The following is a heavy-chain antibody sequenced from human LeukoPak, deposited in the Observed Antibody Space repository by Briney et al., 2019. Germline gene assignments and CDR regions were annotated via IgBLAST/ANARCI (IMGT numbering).Heavy chain of an antibody. Sequence: GESLKISCKGSGHSFTSYWIGWVRQMPGKGLEWMGIIYPGDSDTRYSPSFQGQVTISADKSISTAYLQWSSLKASDTAMYYCARRRHYDILTGYTAAYYFDYWGQGTLVTVSS. CDR1: GHSFTSYW. CDR3: ARRRHYDILTGYTAAYYFDY. CDR2: IYPGDSDT. D-gene: IGHD3-9*01. J-gene: IGHJ4*02. V-gene: IGHV5-51*01.